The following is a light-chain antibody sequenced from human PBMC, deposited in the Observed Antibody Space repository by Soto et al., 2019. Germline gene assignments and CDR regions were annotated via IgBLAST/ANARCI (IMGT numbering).Light chain of an antibody. CDR2: DAS. Sequence: EIVLTQSPGTLSLSPGERATLSCRASQIVTNNFLAWYQQKPGQAPRLLIDDASDRATGIPDRFSGSGSGLDFTLSSIALEPEDFDLYYCQQCSHSPLTFGGGTTVEIK. J-gene: IGKJ4*01. V-gene: IGKV3-20*01. CDR3: QQCSHSPLT. CDR1: QIVTNNF.